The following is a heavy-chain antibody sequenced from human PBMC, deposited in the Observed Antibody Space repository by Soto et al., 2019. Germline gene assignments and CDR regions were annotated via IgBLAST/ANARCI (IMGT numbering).Heavy chain of an antibody. Sequence: PGGSLRLSCXASGFTFSSYAMHWVRQAPGKGLEWVAVISYDGSNKYYADSVKGRFTISRDNSKNTLYLQMNSLRAEDTAVYYCARDPRLYWGQGTLVTVSS. CDR1: GFTFSSYA. CDR2: ISYDGSNK. J-gene: IGHJ4*02. CDR3: ARDPRLY. V-gene: IGHV3-30-3*01.